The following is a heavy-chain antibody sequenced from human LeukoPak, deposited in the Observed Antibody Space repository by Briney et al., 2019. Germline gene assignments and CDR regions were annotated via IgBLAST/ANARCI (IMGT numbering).Heavy chain of an antibody. CDR2: ISGSGGST. D-gene: IGHD3-22*01. Sequence: GGSLRLSCAASGFTFSSYAMSWVRQAPGKGLGWVSAISGSGGSTYYADSVKGRFTISRDNSKNTLYLQMNSLRAEDTAVYYCAKPPYDSSGYYYYFDYWGQGTLVTVSS. V-gene: IGHV3-23*01. CDR3: AKPPYDSSGYYYYFDY. J-gene: IGHJ4*02. CDR1: GFTFSSYA.